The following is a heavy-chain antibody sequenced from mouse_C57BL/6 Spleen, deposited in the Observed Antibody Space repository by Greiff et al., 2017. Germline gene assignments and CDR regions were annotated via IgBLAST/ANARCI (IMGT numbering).Heavy chain of an antibody. CDR2: ISDGGSYT. CDR3: ARDLGYAYYYGD. V-gene: IGHV5-4*01. J-gene: IGHJ2*01. Sequence: EVQRVESGGGLVKPGGSLKLSCAASGFTFSSYAMSWVRQTPEQRLEWVATISDGGSYTYYQDNVKGRFTITRDKAKNNLYLQMSHLKSEDTAMYDCARDLGYAYYYGDWGQGTTRTVSS. CDR1: GFTFSSYA. D-gene: IGHD3-1*01.